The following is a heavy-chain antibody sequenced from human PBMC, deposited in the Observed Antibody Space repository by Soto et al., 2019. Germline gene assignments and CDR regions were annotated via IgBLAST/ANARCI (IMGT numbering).Heavy chain of an antibody. D-gene: IGHD3-22*01. CDR3: ARDLDGLHDDTSGPFPRPG. CDR1: GGSTSSSSYY. V-gene: IGHV4-39*07. Sequence: SETLSLTCTVSGGSTSSSSYYWGWIRQPPGKGLEWIGSIYYSGSIYYNPSLKSRATMSIDTAGNQFSLKVSSVTVADTAVYYCARDLDGLHDDTSGPFPRPGWGQGTLVTVSS. J-gene: IGHJ1*01. CDR2: IYYSGSI.